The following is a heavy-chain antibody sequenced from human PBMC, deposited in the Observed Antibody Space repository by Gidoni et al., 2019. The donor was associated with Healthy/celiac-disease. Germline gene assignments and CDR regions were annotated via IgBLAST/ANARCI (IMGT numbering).Heavy chain of an antibody. CDR3: ARGAGGITMVRGVPFDY. Sequence: QVQLQESGPGLVQPSQTLSLTCTVSGGSISSGGYYWSWIRQHPGKGLEWIGYIYYSGSTYYNPSLKSRVTISVDTSKNQFSLKLSSVTAADTAVYYCARGAGGITMVRGVPFDYWGQGTLVTVSS. V-gene: IGHV4-31*03. J-gene: IGHJ4*02. CDR2: IYYSGST. D-gene: IGHD3-10*01. CDR1: GGSISSGGYY.